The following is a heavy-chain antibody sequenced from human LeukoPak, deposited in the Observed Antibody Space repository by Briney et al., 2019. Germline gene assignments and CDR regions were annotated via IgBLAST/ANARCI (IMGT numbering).Heavy chain of an antibody. Sequence: SETLSLTCTVSGGSISSYYWSWVRQPPGKGLEWIGYIYYSGTTNYNPSLKSRVTISVGTSKNQFSLNLTSVTAADTAVYYCARGGWLPIDYWGQGTLVTVSS. CDR2: IYYSGTT. D-gene: IGHD5-18*01. V-gene: IGHV4-59*01. J-gene: IGHJ4*02. CDR3: ARGGWLPIDY. CDR1: GGSISSYY.